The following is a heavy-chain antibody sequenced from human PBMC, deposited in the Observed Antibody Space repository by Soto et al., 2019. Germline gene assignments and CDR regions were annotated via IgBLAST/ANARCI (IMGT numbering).Heavy chain of an antibody. CDR2: LLRSGSTT. J-gene: IGHJ4*02. Sequence: GESLKISCAASGFTFTNYAMTWARQAPGKGLEWVSSLLRSGSTTYYADSVKGRFTISSDISANSLYLQMDSLRAEDTAVYYCAKDAVSGDGIWLLDSWGQGTVVTVYS. V-gene: IGHV3-23*01. CDR1: GFTFTNYA. CDR3: AKDAVSGDGIWLLDS. D-gene: IGHD4-17*01.